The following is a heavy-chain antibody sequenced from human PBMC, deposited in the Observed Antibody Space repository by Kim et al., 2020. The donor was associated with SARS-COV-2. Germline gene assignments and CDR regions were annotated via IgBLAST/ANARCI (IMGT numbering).Heavy chain of an antibody. Sequence: GGSLRLSCAASGFTFSSYSMNWVRQAPGKGLEWVSSISSSSYIYYADSVNGRFTISRDNAKDSLYLQMNSLKAEDTAVYYFAKFGPDAFYIWGQGTIGTV. D-gene: IGHD3-10*01. J-gene: IGHJ3*02. CDR1: GFTFSSYS. CDR3: AKFGPDAFYI. V-gene: IGHV3-21*01. CDR2: ISSSSYI.